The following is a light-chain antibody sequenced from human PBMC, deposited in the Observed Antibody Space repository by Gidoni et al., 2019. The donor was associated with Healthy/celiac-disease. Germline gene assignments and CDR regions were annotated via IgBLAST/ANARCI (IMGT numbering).Light chain of an antibody. CDR1: QSISSW. CDR3: QQYNSYPYT. CDR2: DAS. Sequence: DIQMTQPPSTLSASVGDRVTITYRASQSISSWLAWYQQKPGKAPKLLIYDASSLESGVPSRFSGSGSGTEFTLTISSLQPDDFATYYCQQYNSYPYTFXQXTKLEIK. J-gene: IGKJ2*01. V-gene: IGKV1-5*01.